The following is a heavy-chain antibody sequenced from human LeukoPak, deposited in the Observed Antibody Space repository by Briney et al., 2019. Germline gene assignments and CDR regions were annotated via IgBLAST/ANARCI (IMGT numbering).Heavy chain of an antibody. Sequence: ASVKVSCKASGYTFTSYGISWVRQAPGQGLEWMGWISAYSGNTNYAQKLQGRVTMTTDTSTSTAYMELRSLRSDDTAVYYCARSRYSSSWYFSFDYWGQGTLVTVSS. D-gene: IGHD6-13*01. J-gene: IGHJ4*02. V-gene: IGHV1-18*01. CDR2: ISAYSGNT. CDR1: GYTFTSYG. CDR3: ARSRYSSSWYFSFDY.